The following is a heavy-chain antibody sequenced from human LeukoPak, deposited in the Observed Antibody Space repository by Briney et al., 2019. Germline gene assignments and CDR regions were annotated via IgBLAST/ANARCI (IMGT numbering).Heavy chain of an antibody. J-gene: IGHJ4*02. CDR1: GYTFTSYG. V-gene: IGHV1-8*03. CDR2: MNPNSGNT. CDR3: ARDDYGAHFDY. D-gene: IGHD4-17*01. Sequence: GASVKVSCKASGYTFTSYGISWVRQATGQGLEWMGWMNPNSGNTGYAQKFQGRVTITRNTSISTAYMELSSLRSEDTAVYYCARDDYGAHFDYWGQGTLVTVSS.